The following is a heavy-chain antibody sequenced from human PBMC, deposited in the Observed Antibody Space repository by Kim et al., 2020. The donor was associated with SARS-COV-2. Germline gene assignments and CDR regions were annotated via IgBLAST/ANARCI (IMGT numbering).Heavy chain of an antibody. CDR1: GFTFSSYA. CDR2: ISGSGGST. V-gene: IGHV3-23*01. Sequence: GGSLRLSCAASGFTFSSYAMSWVRQAPGKGLEWVSAISGSGGSTYYADSVKGRFTISRDNSKNTLYLQMNSLRAEDTAVYYCAKDSSSSWYSSRWDYYYGMDVWGQGTTVTVSS. CDR3: AKDSSSSWYSSRWDYYYGMDV. D-gene: IGHD6-13*01. J-gene: IGHJ6*02.